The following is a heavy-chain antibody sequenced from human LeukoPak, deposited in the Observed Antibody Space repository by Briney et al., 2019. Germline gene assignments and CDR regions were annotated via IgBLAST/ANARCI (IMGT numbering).Heavy chain of an antibody. Sequence: PSETLSLTCTVSGGSISSGDYYWSWIRQPPGKGLEWIGYIYYSGSTYYNPSLKSRVTISVDTSKNQFSLKLSSVTAADTAVYYCARGIAAAGTSDYWGQGTLVTVSS. CDR3: ARGIAAAGTSDY. J-gene: IGHJ4*02. CDR1: GGSISSGDYY. V-gene: IGHV4-30-4*01. CDR2: IYYSGST. D-gene: IGHD6-13*01.